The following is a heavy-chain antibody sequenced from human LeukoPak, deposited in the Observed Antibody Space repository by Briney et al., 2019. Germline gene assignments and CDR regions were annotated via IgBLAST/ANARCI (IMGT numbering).Heavy chain of an antibody. CDR1: GFTFGDYA. Sequence: GGPLSLSCTASGFTFGDYAMSWLRPAPGKGLEWVGFIRSKAYGGTTEYAASVKGRFTISRDDSKSIAYLQMNSLKTEDTAVYYCTSPPRGYYYMDVWGKGTTVTISS. V-gene: IGHV3-49*03. CDR2: IRSKAYGGTT. J-gene: IGHJ6*03. CDR3: TSPPRGYYYMDV. D-gene: IGHD3-10*01.